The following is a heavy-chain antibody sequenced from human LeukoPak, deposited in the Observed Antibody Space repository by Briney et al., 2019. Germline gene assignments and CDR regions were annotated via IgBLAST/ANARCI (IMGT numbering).Heavy chain of an antibody. V-gene: IGHV3-23*01. D-gene: IGHD5-24*01. J-gene: IGHJ4*02. Sequence: GGSLRLSCAALGFSFSGYWMTWVRQAPGKGLEWVSGISGSGHSINYADSVKGRFTISRDNSKNTLFLQMNTLRAEDTAIYYCAKEQIGYNRPVDYWGQGTLVTVSS. CDR3: AKEQIGYNRPVDY. CDR1: GFSFSGYW. CDR2: ISGSGHSI.